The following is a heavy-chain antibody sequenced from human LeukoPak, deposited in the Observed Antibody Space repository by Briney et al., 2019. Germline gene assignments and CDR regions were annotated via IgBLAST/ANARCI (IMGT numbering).Heavy chain of an antibody. V-gene: IGHV3-23*01. Sequence: QAGGSLRLSCAASGFTFSNYAMSWVRQAPGKGLEWVSAISGSGGSTYYADSVKGRFTISRDNSKNTLYLQMNSLRAEDTAVYYCAKCPAYGDYNQAFDYWGQGTLVTVSS. CDR3: AKCPAYGDYNQAFDY. D-gene: IGHD4-17*01. J-gene: IGHJ4*02. CDR2: ISGSGGST. CDR1: GFTFSNYA.